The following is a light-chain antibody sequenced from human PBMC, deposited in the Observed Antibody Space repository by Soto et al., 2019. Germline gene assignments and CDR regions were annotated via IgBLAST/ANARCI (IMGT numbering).Light chain of an antibody. CDR2: DAS. Sequence: DIQMTQSPSTLSASVGDRVTITCRASQSVSSWLAWYQQKPGKAPKVLIYDASSLESGVSSRFSGSGSGTEFTLTISSLQSDDFATYYCHHSLRYWTSGQGT. J-gene: IGKJ1*01. CDR3: HHSLRYWT. V-gene: IGKV1-5*01. CDR1: QSVSSW.